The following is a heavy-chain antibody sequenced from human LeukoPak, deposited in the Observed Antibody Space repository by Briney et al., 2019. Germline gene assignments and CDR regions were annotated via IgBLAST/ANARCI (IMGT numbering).Heavy chain of an antibody. D-gene: IGHD4-17*01. J-gene: IGHJ4*02. CDR1: GFTSSSYG. CDR3: AKTRPPGRYTVTTLFDY. CDR2: IWYDGSNK. V-gene: IGHV3-33*06. Sequence: GGSLRLSCAASGFTSSSYGMHWVRQAPGKGLEWVAVIWYDGSNKYYADSVKGRFTISRDNSKNTLYLQMNTLRAEDTAVYYCAKTRPPGRYTVTTLFDYWGQGTLVTVSS.